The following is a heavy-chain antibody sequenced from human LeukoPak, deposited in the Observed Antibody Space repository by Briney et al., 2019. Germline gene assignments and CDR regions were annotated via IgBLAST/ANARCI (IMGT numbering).Heavy chain of an antibody. D-gene: IGHD3-22*01. CDR2: ISDSGGRI. V-gene: IGHV3-23*01. J-gene: IGHJ4*02. CDR3: AKRGVVIRVILVGFHKEANYFDS. Sequence: GGSLRLSCAVSGITLSNYGMSWVRQAPGMGLEWVAGISDSGGRIKYADSVKGRFTISRDNPKNTLYLQMNSLRPEDTAVYFCAKRGVVIRVILVGFHKEANYFDSWGQGVLVTVSS. CDR1: GITLSNYG.